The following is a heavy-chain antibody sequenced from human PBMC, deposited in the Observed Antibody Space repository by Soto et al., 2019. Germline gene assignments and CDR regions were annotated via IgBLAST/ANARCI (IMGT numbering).Heavy chain of an antibody. CDR1: GYSFTSYW. J-gene: IGHJ6*02. Sequence: GESLKISCKGSGYSFTSYWIGWVRQMPGKGLEWMGIIYPGDSDTRYSPSFQGQVTISADKSISTAYLQWSSLKASDTAMYYCIAARGYYYYYYGMDVWGQGTTVTASS. V-gene: IGHV5-51*01. CDR3: IAARGYYYYYYGMDV. D-gene: IGHD6-6*01. CDR2: IYPGDSDT.